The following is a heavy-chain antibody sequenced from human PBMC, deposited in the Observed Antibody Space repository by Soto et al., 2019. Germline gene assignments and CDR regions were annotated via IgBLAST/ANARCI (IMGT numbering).Heavy chain of an antibody. CDR2: IYYSGST. D-gene: IGHD5-18*01. J-gene: IGHJ4*02. Sequence: SETLSLTCTVSGGSISSSSYYWGWIRQPPGKGLEWIGSIYYSGSTYYNPSLKSRVTISVDTSKNQFSLKLSSVTAADTAVYYCARAHSYGYLDYWGQGTLVTVSS. CDR1: GGSISSSSYY. CDR3: ARAHSYGYLDY. V-gene: IGHV4-39*07.